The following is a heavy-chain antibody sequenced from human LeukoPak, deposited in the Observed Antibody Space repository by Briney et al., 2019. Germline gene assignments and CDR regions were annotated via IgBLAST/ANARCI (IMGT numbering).Heavy chain of an antibody. CDR3: ARTRYCSTTSCYADT. Sequence: SETLSLTCIVSGGSISPYYWSCIRQRPGKGLEWIGYVYYSGRTSYSPSLKSRVTISVGTSEDRFSLELTSVTAADTAVYYCARTRYCSTTSCYADTWGQGTMVTVSS. V-gene: IGHV4-59*01. CDR1: GGSISPYY. D-gene: IGHD2-2*01. J-gene: IGHJ3*01. CDR2: VYYSGRT.